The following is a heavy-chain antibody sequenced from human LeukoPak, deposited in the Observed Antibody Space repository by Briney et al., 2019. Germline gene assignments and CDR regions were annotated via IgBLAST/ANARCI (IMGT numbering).Heavy chain of an antibody. V-gene: IGHV3-64D*06. J-gene: IGHJ4*02. CDR1: GFTFIYYA. Sequence: GGSLRPSCSASGFTFIYYAMHWVRQAPGKGLEYVSGISSNGGNTYYADSVKGRFTMSRANAKNTLHLQMSSLRPEDTALYYCVKDRGQSIETPGHFGSWGQGTLVTVSS. CDR2: ISSNGGNT. D-gene: IGHD5-24*01. CDR3: VKDRGQSIETPGHFGS.